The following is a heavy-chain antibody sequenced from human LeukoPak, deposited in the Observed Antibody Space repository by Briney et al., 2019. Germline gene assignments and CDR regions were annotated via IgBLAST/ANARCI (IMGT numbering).Heavy chain of an antibody. CDR3: ARKSGIAAAGTFDY. CDR1: GGSISSSDHY. D-gene: IGHD6-13*01. V-gene: IGHV4-39*07. CDR2: IYYSGST. J-gene: IGHJ4*02. Sequence: SETLSLTCTVSGGSISSSDHYWGWIRQPPGKGLEWIGSIYYSGSTYYNPSLKSRVTISVDTSKNQFSLKLSSVTAADTAVYYCARKSGIAAAGTFDYWGQGTLVTVSS.